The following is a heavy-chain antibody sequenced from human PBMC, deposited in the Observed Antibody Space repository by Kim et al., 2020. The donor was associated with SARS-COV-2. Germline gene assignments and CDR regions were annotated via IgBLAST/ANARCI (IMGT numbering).Heavy chain of an antibody. CDR3: ARVSHYDSSGYYSDAFDI. D-gene: IGHD3-22*01. CDR2: IYSGGST. V-gene: IGHV3-66*02. CDR1: GFTVSSNY. J-gene: IGHJ3*02. Sequence: GGSLRLSCAASGFTVSSNYMSWVRQAPGKGLEWVSVIYSGGSTYYADSVKGRFTISRDNSKNTLYLQMNSLRAEDTAVYYCARVSHYDSSGYYSDAFDIWGQGTMVTVSS.